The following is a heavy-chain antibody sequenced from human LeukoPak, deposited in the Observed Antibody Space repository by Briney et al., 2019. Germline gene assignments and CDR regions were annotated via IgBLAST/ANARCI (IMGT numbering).Heavy chain of an antibody. CDR2: ISYDGNTK. Sequence: GGSLRLSCAGSGYNFKSYAIHWIRQAPGKGLGWVAIISYDGNTKYYADSVKGRFTISRDNSKNTVSLQMNSLRTEGTAVYYCARGSVVVTATEVLDYWGQGTLVTVSS. J-gene: IGHJ4*02. D-gene: IGHD2-21*02. CDR1: GYNFKSYA. V-gene: IGHV3-30-3*01. CDR3: ARGSVVVTATEVLDY.